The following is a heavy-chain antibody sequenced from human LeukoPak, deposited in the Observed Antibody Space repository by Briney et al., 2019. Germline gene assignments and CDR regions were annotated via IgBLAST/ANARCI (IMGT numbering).Heavy chain of an antibody. J-gene: IGHJ6*03. D-gene: IGHD5-12*01. CDR2: IYTSGST. V-gene: IGHV4-38-2*02. CDR1: GYSIGSGYY. Sequence: SETLSLTCAVSGYSIGSGYYWGWIRQPPGKGLEWIGRIYTSGSTNYNPSLKSRVTMSVDTSKNQFSLKLSSVTAADTAVYYCARDFGATIRYYYYMDVWGKGTTVTVSS. CDR3: ARDFGATIRYYYYMDV.